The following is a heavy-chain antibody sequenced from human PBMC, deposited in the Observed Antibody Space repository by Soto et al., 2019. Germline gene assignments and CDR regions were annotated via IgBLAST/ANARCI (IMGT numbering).Heavy chain of an antibody. D-gene: IGHD6-19*01. CDR3: AHSQGDHSGWYGWLDP. CDR1: GFSLDTNGVG. CDR2: VYWNDDK. J-gene: IGHJ5*02. Sequence: SGPTLVNPTQTLSLTCAFSGFSLDTNGVGVGWIRQPPGKALEWLALVYWNDDKRFSPSLWGRITITKDTSNNQVVLTMTNVGPDDTATYYCAHSQGDHSGWYGWLDPCGPGLLVTVYS. V-gene: IGHV2-5*01.